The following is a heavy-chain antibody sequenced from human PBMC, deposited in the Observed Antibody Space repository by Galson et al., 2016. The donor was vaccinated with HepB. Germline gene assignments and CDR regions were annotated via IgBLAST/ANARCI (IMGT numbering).Heavy chain of an antibody. CDR3: AKDGGYTYAFDS. V-gene: IGHV3-30-3*01. J-gene: IGHJ4*02. D-gene: IGHD5-18*01. CDR2: ISSAGSNQ. CDR1: GFTFSTSA. Sequence: SLRLSCAASGFTFSTSAVHWVRQAPGKGLEWVAVISSAGSNQFYADSVTGRFTISRDNSKDTLYLQMNSLRAEDTAVYYCAKDGGYTYAFDSWGQGTLVTVSS.